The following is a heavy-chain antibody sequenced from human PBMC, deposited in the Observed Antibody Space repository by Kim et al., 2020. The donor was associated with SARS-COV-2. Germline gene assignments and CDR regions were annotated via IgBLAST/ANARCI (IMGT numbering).Heavy chain of an antibody. D-gene: IGHD3-9*01. CDR1: GFTFSNAW. J-gene: IGHJ6*02. Sequence: GGSLRLSCAASGFTFSNAWMSWVRQAPGKGLEWVGRIKSKTDGGTTDYAAPVKGRFTISRDDSKNTLYLQMNSLKTEDTAVYYCTTDPIYYDILTGYYYGMDVWGQGTTVTVSS. CDR2: IKSKTDGGTT. V-gene: IGHV3-15*01. CDR3: TTDPIYYDILTGYYYGMDV.